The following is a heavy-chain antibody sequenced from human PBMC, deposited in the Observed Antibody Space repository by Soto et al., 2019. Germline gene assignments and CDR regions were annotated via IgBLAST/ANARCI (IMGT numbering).Heavy chain of an antibody. CDR2: INTDGSIT. CDR3: ARDTDGLHY. J-gene: IGHJ4*02. Sequence: PWGSLRLSCAASGLIFSNYKMHWVRQAPGKGLLWVSRINTDGSITDYADSVKGRFTVSRDNPKNTLYLQMNSLRAEDTAVYYCARDTDGLHYWGQGTLVTVSS. V-gene: IGHV3-74*01. CDR1: GLIFSNYK.